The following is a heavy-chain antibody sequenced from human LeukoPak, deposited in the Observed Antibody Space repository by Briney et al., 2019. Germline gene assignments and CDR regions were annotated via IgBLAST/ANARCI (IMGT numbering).Heavy chain of an antibody. CDR3: ARGFRGSSFDY. CDR2: IYTSGST. J-gene: IGHJ4*02. Sequence: SQTLSLTCTVSGGSISSGSYYWSWLRQPAGTGLEWIGRIYTSGSTNNNPSLKSRVTISVDTAKKQFSLKVSSVTAADTAVYYCARGFRGSSFDYWGQVTLVTVSS. D-gene: IGHD2-15*01. CDR1: GGSISSGSYY. V-gene: IGHV4-61*02.